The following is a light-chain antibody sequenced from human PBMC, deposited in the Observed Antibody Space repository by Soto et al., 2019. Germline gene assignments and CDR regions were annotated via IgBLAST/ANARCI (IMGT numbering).Light chain of an antibody. V-gene: IGKV1-33*01. CDR2: GAS. CDR3: QHHDNRPPFT. CDR1: PDLRKY. Sequence: DIQMTQSPSSLSASVGDRVTITCQASPDLRKYLNWYPQKPGRAPMLLIYGASLLETGVPSRFRGSGHGTDFTFAISSLQPEDIATDYGQHHDNRPPFTGGPGTKVASK. J-gene: IGKJ3*01.